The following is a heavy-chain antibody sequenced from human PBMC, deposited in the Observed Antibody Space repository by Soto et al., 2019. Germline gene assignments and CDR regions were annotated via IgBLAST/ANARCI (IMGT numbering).Heavy chain of an antibody. CDR2: IIWNSGSI. Sequence: GGSLRLSCAASGFTFDDYAMHWVRQAPGKGLEWVSGIIWNSGSIGYADSVKCRSTISRDNAKTSLYLQMNSLRPEDTALYYCTKEQRTRILWSLDVWGQGTTVAVSS. D-gene: IGHD3-10*01. J-gene: IGHJ6*02. V-gene: IGHV3-9*01. CDR3: TKEQRTRILWSLDV. CDR1: GFTFDDYA.